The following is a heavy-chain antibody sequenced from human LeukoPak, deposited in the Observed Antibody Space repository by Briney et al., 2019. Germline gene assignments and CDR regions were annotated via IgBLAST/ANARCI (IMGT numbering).Heavy chain of an antibody. CDR2: ISYDGSNK. J-gene: IGHJ4*02. V-gene: IGHV3-30*04. CDR1: GFTFSSYA. D-gene: IGHD6-19*01. CDR3: ARSGQYSSGWSDY. Sequence: GGSLRLSCAASGFTFSSYAMHWVRQAPGKGLEWVAAISYDGSNKYYADSVKGRFTISRDNSKYTLYLQMNSLRAEDTAVYYCARSGQYSSGWSDYWGQGTLVTVSS.